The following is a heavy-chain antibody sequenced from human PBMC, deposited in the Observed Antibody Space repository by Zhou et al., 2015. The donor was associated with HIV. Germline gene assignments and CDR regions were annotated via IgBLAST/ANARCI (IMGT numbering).Heavy chain of an antibody. CDR1: GGTFNSHS. D-gene: IGHD3-9*01. V-gene: IGHV1-69*14. CDR2: INPLFRTT. Sequence: QVQLVQSGAEVKKPGSSVKVSCKVSGGTFNSHSITWVRQAPGQGLEWLGGINPLFRTTNYGEKFQGRVTMTEDTSTDTAYMELSSLRSEDTAVYYCATGRRGDVLRYFDWLAWGQGTLVTVSS. CDR3: ATGRRGDVLRYFDWLA. J-gene: IGHJ4*02.